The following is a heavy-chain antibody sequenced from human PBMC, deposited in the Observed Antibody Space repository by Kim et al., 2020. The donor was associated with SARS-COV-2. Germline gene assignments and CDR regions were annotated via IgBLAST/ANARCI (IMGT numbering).Heavy chain of an antibody. CDR1: GFTFSSYG. CDR2: IWYDGSNK. Sequence: GGSLRLSCAASGFTFSSYGMHWVRQAPGKGLEWVAVIWYDGSNKYYADSVKGRFTISRDNSKNTLYLQMNSLRAEDTAVYYCAKDRETQWELFYFDYWGQGTLVTVSS. V-gene: IGHV3-33*06. D-gene: IGHD1-26*01. J-gene: IGHJ4*02. CDR3: AKDRETQWELFYFDY.